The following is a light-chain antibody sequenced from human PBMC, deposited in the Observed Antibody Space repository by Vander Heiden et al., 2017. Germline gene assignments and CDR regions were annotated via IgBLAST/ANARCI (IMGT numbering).Light chain of an antibody. CDR1: QSISSY. V-gene: IGKV1-39*01. Sequence: DIQMTQSPSSLSASVGDRVTITCRASQSISSYLNWYQQKPGKAPKLLIYAASSLQSGVPRRFSGSGSGTDFTLTISSLQPEDFATYYCQQSYSTPRTFGGGTKVEIK. CDR2: AAS. J-gene: IGKJ4*01. CDR3: QQSYSTPRT.